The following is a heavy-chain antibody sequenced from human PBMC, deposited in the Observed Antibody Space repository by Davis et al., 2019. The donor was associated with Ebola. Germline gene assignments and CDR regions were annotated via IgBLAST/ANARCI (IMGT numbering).Heavy chain of an antibody. Sequence: GESLKISCAASGFTFSSYSMNWVRQAPGKGLEWVSSISSSSSYIYYADPVKGRFTISRDNAKNSLYLQMNSLRAEDTAVYYCARDSGSYPIDYWGQGTLVTVAS. CDR3: ARDSGSYPIDY. D-gene: IGHD1-26*01. V-gene: IGHV3-21*01. J-gene: IGHJ4*02. CDR1: GFTFSSYS. CDR2: ISSSSSYI.